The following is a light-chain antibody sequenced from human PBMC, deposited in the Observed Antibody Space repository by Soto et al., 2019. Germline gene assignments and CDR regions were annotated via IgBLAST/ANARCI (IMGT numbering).Light chain of an antibody. Sequence: DIQVTQSPSSLSASVGDRVTITCRTSHNIATYLYWYQHRPGKAPNLLIYTATSLQSGVPSRFSGSGTGTYFTLTISALQPEDFTSYFCQQTYATPFTFGRGTTV. CDR3: QQTYATPFT. V-gene: IGKV1-39*01. CDR2: TAT. CDR1: HNIATY. J-gene: IGKJ3*01.